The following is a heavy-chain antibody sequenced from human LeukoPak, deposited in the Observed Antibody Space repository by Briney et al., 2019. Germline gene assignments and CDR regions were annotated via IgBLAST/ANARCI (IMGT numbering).Heavy chain of an antibody. J-gene: IGHJ4*02. CDR3: VGFDY. CDR2: ISGSSDRA. V-gene: IGHV3-23*01. Sequence: GGSLRLSCAASRFTFSSYAMSWVRQAPGKGLEWVSSISGSSDRAFYADSVKGRFTISRDNSKNTLFLQMNTLRAEDTAVYYCVGFDYWGQGTLVTVSS. CDR1: RFTFSSYA.